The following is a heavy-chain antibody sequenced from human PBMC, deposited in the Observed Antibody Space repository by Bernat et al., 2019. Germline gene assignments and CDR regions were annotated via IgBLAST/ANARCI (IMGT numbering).Heavy chain of an antibody. CDR1: GYTFTGYY. J-gene: IGHJ3*02. Sequence: QVQLVQSGAEVKKPGASVKVSCKASGYTFTGYYMHWVRQAPGQGLEWMGWINPNSGGTNYAQKFQGWVTMTRDTSISTAYMELCRLRSDDTAVYYCARDDCSSTSCYWYGRAFDIWGQGTMVTVSS. V-gene: IGHV1-2*04. CDR2: INPNSGGT. CDR3: ARDDCSSTSCYWYGRAFDI. D-gene: IGHD2-2*01.